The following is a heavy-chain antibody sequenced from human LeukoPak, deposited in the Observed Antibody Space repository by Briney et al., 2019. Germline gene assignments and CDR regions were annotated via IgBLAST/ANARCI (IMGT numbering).Heavy chain of an antibody. D-gene: IGHD1-26*01. CDR1: GGSISSYY. CDR3: ARRSGHRRFDYYYGMDV. CDR2: IYYSGST. J-gene: IGHJ6*02. Sequence: SETLSLTCTVSGGSISSYYWSWIRQPPGKGLEWIGYIYYSGSTNYNPSLKSRVTISVDTSKNQSSLKLSSVTAADTAVYYCARRSGHRRFDYYYGMDVWGQGTTVTVSS. V-gene: IGHV4-59*08.